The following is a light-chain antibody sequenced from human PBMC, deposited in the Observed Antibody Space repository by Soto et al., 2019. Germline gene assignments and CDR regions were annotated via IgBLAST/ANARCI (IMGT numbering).Light chain of an antibody. Sequence: QSVLTQPRSVSGSPGQSVTISCTETSSDVGGYHYVSWYQHHPGKAPKLMIYDVARRPSGVPDRFSGSKSGNTASLTISGLQAEDEADYYCSSYGGSYTVVFGGGTKLTVL. V-gene: IGLV2-11*01. CDR2: DVA. CDR1: SSDVGGYHY. J-gene: IGLJ2*01. CDR3: SSYGGSYTVV.